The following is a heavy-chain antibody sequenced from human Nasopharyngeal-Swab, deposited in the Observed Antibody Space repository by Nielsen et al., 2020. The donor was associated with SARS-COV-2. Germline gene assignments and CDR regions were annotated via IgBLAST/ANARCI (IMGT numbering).Heavy chain of an antibody. Sequence: WIRQPPGKGLEWIGYIYYSGSTYYNPSLKSRVTISVGTSKNQFSLKLSSVTAADTAVYYCARDQRSGWFDAFDIWGQGTMVTVSS. J-gene: IGHJ3*02. D-gene: IGHD6-19*01. CDR2: IYYSGST. V-gene: IGHV4-30-4*01. CDR3: ARDQRSGWFDAFDI.